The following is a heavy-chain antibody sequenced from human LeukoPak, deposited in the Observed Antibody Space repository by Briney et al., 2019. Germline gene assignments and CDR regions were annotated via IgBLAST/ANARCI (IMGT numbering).Heavy chain of an antibody. D-gene: IGHD2-2*02. CDR3: ARVGPYCSSTSCYKAHYYYYGMDV. Sequence: SETLSLTCVVYGGSFSGYYWSWIRQPPGKGLEWIGEINHSGSTNYNPSLKSRVTISVDASKNQFSLKLSSVTAADTAVYYCARVGPYCSSTSCYKAHYYYYGMDVWGQGTTVTVSS. J-gene: IGHJ6*02. CDR1: GGSFSGYY. CDR2: INHSGST. V-gene: IGHV4-34*01.